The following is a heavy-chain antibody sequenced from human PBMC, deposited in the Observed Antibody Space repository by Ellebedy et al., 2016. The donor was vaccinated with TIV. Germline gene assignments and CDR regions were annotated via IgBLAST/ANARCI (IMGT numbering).Heavy chain of an antibody. D-gene: IGHD1-1*01. J-gene: IGHJ4*02. CDR2: IIPILGIA. CDR3: ARANDQDFDS. CDR1: GYTFTSYY. V-gene: IGHV1-69*04. Sequence: ASVKVSCKASGYTFTSYYMHWVRQAPGQGLEWMGRIIPILGIAKYAQKFQGRVTITADKSTSTVYMDLSSLTSEDTAIYYCARANDQDFDSWGQGTLVTVSS.